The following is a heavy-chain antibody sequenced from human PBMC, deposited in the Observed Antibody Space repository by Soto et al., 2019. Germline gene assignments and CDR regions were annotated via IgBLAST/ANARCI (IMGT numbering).Heavy chain of an antibody. CDR2: IYYSGST. D-gene: IGHD2-15*01. J-gene: IGHJ6*03. V-gene: IGHV4-59*01. Sequence: SETLSLTCTVSGGSISSYYWSWIRQPPGKGLEWIGYIYYSGSTNYNPSLKSRVTISVDTSKNQFSLMLSSVTAADTAVYYCARERLVVVAATRSYYYYYMDVWGKGTTVTVSS. CDR3: ARERLVVVAATRSYYYYYMDV. CDR1: GGSISSYY.